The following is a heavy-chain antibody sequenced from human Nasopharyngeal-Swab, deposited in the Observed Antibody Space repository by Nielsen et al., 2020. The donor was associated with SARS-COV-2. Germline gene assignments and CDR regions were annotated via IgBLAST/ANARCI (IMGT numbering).Heavy chain of an antibody. V-gene: IGHV4-39*01. J-gene: IGHJ4*02. D-gene: IGHD3-10*01. CDR3: ARHEGAGSGSFFDY. Sequence: RQAPGKGLEGIGSIYYSGRTYYNPPLKSRVTIPEDTPKNQFSLKLSSVTAADTAVYYCARHEGAGSGSFFDYWGQGTLVTVSS. CDR2: IYYSGRT.